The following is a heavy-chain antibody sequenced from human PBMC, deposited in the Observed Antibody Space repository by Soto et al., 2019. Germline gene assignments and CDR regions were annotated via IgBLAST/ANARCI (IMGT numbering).Heavy chain of an antibody. CDR2: MNPNSGNT. D-gene: IGHD4-17*01. CDR1: GYTFTSYD. V-gene: IGHV1-8*01. CDR3: ARILCGDTVDY. J-gene: IGHJ4*02. Sequence: QVQLVQSGAEVKKPGSSVKVSCKASGYTFTSYDINWARQATGQGLEWMGWMNPNSGNTGVAHKLQGRVTMTGNTAVSTAYMALSSPRSDDMTVYYFARILCGDTVDYCGEGTLGTVSS.